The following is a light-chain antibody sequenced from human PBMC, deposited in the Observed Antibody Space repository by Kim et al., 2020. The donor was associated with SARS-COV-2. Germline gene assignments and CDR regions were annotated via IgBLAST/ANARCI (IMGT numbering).Light chain of an antibody. J-gene: IGKJ1*01. CDR1: QGISSY. CDR2: AAS. Sequence: IRMTQSPSSFSASTGDRVTITCRASQGISSYLAWYQQKPGKAPKRLIYAASTLQSGVPSRFSGSGSGTDFTLTISCLQSEDFATYYCQQYYSYPRTFGQGTKVDIK. CDR3: QQYYSYPRT. V-gene: IGKV1-8*01.